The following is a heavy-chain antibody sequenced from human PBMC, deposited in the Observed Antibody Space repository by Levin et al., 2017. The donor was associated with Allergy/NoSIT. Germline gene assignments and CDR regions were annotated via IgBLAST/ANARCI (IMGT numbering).Heavy chain of an antibody. D-gene: IGHD3-3*01. J-gene: IGHJ4*02. V-gene: IGHV3-9*01. CDR2: ISWNSGSI. Sequence: GGSLRLSCAASGFTFDDYAMHWVRQAPGKGLEWVSGISWNSGSIGYADSVKGRFTISRDNAKNSLYLQMNSLRAEDTALYYCAKSIGGYDFWSGYYAPLDYWGQGTLVTVSS. CDR1: GFTFDDYA. CDR3: AKSIGGYDFWSGYYAPLDY.